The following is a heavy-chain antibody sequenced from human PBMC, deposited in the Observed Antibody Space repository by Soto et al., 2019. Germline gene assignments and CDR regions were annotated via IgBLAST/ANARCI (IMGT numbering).Heavy chain of an antibody. CDR1: GGSFSGYY. V-gene: IGHV4-34*01. CDR3: ARAIIRGYCSGGSCAKGWFDP. D-gene: IGHD2-15*01. CDR2: INHSGST. Sequence: QVQLQQWGAGLLKPSETLSLTCAVYGGSFSGYYWSWIRQPPGKGLEWMGEINHSGSTNYNPSLKSRVTISVDTSKNQFSLKLSSVTAADTAVYYCARAIIRGYCSGGSCAKGWFDPWGQGTLVTVSS. J-gene: IGHJ5*02.